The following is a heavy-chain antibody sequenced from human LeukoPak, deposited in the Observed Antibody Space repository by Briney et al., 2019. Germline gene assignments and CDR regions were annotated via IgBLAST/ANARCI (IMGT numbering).Heavy chain of an antibody. CDR1: GGTFSSYA. J-gene: IGHJ6*02. V-gene: IGHV1-69*04. CDR2: IIPILGIA. Sequence: SVKVSCKASGGTFSSYAISWVRQAPGQGLEWMGRIIPILGIANYAQKFQGRVTITADKSTSTAYMELSSLRSEDTAVYYCARDKADTAMVGYYGMDVWGQGTTVTVSS. CDR3: ARDKADTAMVGYYGMDV. D-gene: IGHD5-18*01.